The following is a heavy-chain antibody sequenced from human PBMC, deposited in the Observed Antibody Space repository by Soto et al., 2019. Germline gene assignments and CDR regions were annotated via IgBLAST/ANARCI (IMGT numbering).Heavy chain of an antibody. V-gene: IGHV3-33*01. Sequence: GGSLRLSCAGSGFTFTSYGMHWVRQAPGKGLDWVGVIWFDGIKTYYADSVKGRFTIFRDNSKNTLYLQMNSVRAEDTAVYFCAREDCSSTACSSDGHYYYGMDAWGQGTTVTVSS. CDR2: IWFDGIKT. J-gene: IGHJ6*02. D-gene: IGHD2-2*01. CDR1: GFTFTSYG. CDR3: AREDCSSTACSSDGHYYYGMDA.